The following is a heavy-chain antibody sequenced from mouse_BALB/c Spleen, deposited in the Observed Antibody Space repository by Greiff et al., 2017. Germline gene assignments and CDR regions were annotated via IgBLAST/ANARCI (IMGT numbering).Heavy chain of an antibody. CDR2: INSNGGST. CDR1: GFTFSSYG. V-gene: IGHV5-6-3*01. CDR3: ARGDWVYAMDY. D-gene: IGHD4-1*01. Sequence: EVQVVESGGGLVQPGGSLKLSCAASGFTFSSYGMSWVRQTPDKRLELVATINSNGGSTYYPDSVKGRFTISRDNAKNTLYLQMSSLKSEDTAMYYCARGDWVYAMDYWGQGTSVTVSS. J-gene: IGHJ4*01.